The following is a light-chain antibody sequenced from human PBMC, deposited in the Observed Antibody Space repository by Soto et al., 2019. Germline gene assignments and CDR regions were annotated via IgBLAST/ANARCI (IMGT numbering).Light chain of an antibody. V-gene: IGKV1-39*01. CDR3: QQSSTTPLT. CDR2: ATS. J-gene: IGKJ4*01. Sequence: DIQMTQSPSSLSASVGDRVTITCRASQSISTYLNWYQQKPGKATKLLMYATSRLQSGVPSRFSGSGSGTDFTLTINNLQPEDFAIYYCQQSSTTPLTFGGGTKVEI. CDR1: QSISTY.